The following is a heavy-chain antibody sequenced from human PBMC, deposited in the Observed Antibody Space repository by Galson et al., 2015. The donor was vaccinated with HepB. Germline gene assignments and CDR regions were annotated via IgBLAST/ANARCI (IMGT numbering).Heavy chain of an antibody. CDR2: TSWDGNKA. V-gene: IGHV3-30*18. Sequence: SLRLSCAASQFTFSLYGMHWVRQAPGKGLEWVAVTSWDGNKAYYADSVKGRFTISRDNSKNTLYLQMNSLRTEDTAVYYCANGDTWVGDYVGYFHYWGQGTLVTVSS. CDR1: QFTFSLYG. J-gene: IGHJ1*01. CDR3: ANGDTWVGDYVGYFHY. D-gene: IGHD3-10*02.